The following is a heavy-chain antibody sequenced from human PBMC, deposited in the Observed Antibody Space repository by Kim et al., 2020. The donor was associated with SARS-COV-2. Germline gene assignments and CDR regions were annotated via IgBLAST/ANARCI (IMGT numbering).Heavy chain of an antibody. CDR3: ARLTSMITSGGDGY. J-gene: IGHJ4*02. V-gene: IGHV4-39*01. D-gene: IGHD3-16*01. CDR1: GGSISRSSYY. CDR2: IFYSGST. Sequence: SETLSLTCTVSGGSISRSSYYWGWIRQPPGKGLEWVGSIFYSGSTYHNPSLKSRVTISVDTSKNQFSLKLSSVTAADTAVYYCARLTSMITSGGDGYWGQGSLVTVSS.